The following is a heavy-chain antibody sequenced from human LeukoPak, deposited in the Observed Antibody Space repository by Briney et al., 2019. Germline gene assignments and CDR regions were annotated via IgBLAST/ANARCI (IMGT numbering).Heavy chain of an antibody. CDR2: ISACNGNT. V-gene: IGHV1-18*01. CDR1: GYTFTCHG. J-gene: IGHJ4*02. CDR3: ARTANRGYDFWSGYLY. Sequence: ASVKVSCKASGYTFTCHGFSWVRQAPGQGLAWMGWISACNGNTNYAQKLQGRVNMTTDTSTSTAYMELRSLRSDDTAVYYCARTANRGYDFWSGYLYWGQGTLVTVSS. D-gene: IGHD3-3*01.